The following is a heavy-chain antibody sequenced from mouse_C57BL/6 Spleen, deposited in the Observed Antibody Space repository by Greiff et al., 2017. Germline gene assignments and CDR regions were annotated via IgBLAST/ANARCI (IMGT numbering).Heavy chain of an antibody. D-gene: IGHD2-12*01. CDR3: TRRGLRHDYAMDY. CDR1: GYTFTDYE. V-gene: IGHV1-15*01. CDR2: IDPETGGT. J-gene: IGHJ4*01. Sequence: VQGVESGAELVRPGASVTLSCKASGYTFTDYEMHWVKQTPVHGLEWIGAIDPETGGTAYNQQIKGKAILTADKSSSTAYMELRSLTSEDSAVYYCTRRGLRHDYAMDYWGQGTSVTVSS.